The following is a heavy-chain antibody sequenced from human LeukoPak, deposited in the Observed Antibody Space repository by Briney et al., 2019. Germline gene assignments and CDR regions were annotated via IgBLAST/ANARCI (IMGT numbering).Heavy chain of an antibody. Sequence: GESLQISCKGSGYSFTSYWIGWVRQMPGKGLEWMGIIYPGDSDTRYSPSFQGQVTISADKSISTAYLQWSSLKASDTAMYYCARGHDYGGNSSPWLWIQWGQGTLVTVSS. CDR1: GYSFTSYW. D-gene: IGHD4-23*01. V-gene: IGHV5-51*01. J-gene: IGHJ4*02. CDR3: ARGHDYGGNSSPWLWIQ. CDR2: IYPGDSDT.